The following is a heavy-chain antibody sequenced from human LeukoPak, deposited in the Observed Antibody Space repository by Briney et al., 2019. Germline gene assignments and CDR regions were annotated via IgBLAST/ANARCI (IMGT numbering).Heavy chain of an antibody. Sequence: ASVKVSCKVSGYTLTELSMHWARQAPGKGLEWMGGFDPEDGETIYAQKFQGRVTMTEDTSTDTAYMELSSLRSEDTAVYYCATDWWERESRGFDYWGQGTLVTVSS. V-gene: IGHV1-24*01. CDR2: FDPEDGET. CDR3: ATDWWERESRGFDY. D-gene: IGHD1-26*01. J-gene: IGHJ4*02. CDR1: GYTLTELS.